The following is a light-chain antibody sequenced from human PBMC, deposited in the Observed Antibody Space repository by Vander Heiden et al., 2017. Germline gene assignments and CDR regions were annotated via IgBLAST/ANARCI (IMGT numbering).Light chain of an antibody. Sequence: DIQMTQSPSSLSASVGDRVTITCRASKGIGNDLAWYQQRPGKAPRRLIYAASSLQSGVPSKFSGRGSGTEFTLTISSLQPEDFATYYCLQHNNYPHTFGQGTKVE. J-gene: IGKJ1*01. CDR1: KGIGND. CDR3: LQHNNYPHT. V-gene: IGKV1-17*01. CDR2: AAS.